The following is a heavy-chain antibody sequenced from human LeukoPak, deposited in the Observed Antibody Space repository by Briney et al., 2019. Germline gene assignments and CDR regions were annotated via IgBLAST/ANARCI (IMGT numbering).Heavy chain of an antibody. CDR2: ISGSGGST. CDR1: GFTFSSYA. Sequence: PGGSLRLSCAASGFTFSSYAMSWVRQAPGKGLEWVSAISGSGGSTYYADSVKGRVTISRDNSKNTLYLQMNSLRAEDTAVYYCAKSPYDFWSGSGINWFDPWGQGTLVTVSS. V-gene: IGHV3-23*01. D-gene: IGHD3-3*01. J-gene: IGHJ5*02. CDR3: AKSPYDFWSGSGINWFDP.